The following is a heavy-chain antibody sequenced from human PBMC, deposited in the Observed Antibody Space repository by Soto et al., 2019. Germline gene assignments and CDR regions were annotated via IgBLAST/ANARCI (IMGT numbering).Heavy chain of an antibody. J-gene: IGHJ5*02. CDR3: ARSFGYYDSSGYPSNWFDP. CDR2: IYYSGST. V-gene: IGHV4-61*01. Sequence: SETLSLTCTVSGGSVSSDSYYWSGIRQPPGKGLEWIGYIYYSGSTNYNPSRKSRVTISVDTSKNQFSLKLSSVTAAGTAVYYCARSFGYYDSSGYPSNWFDPWGQGALLTV. CDR1: GGSVSSDSYY. D-gene: IGHD3-22*01.